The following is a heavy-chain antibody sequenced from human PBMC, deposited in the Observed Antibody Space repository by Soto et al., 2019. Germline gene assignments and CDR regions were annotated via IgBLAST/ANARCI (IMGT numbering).Heavy chain of an antibody. CDR2: IYYIGST. Sequence: SETLSLTCTVSGGSISGYYWSWIRQPPGKGLEWIGYIYYIGSTKYNPSLKSRVTISMDTSKNQFSLNLTSVTAPDTAVYYCARVYSGYDSRSFDYWGQGTLVTVSS. D-gene: IGHD5-12*01. V-gene: IGHV4-59*01. J-gene: IGHJ4*02. CDR3: ARVYSGYDSRSFDY. CDR1: GGSISGYY.